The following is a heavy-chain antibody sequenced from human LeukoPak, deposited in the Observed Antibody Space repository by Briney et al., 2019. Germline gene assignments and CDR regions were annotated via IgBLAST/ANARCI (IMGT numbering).Heavy chain of an antibody. J-gene: IGHJ5*01. V-gene: IGHV1-24*01. Sequence: ASVKVSCKASGYTLTALSMHWVRQAPGQGLEWMGRFDPVDGETIYAQKFQGRVTMTEDTSTDTAYMELSSMRSEDTAMYCCANKTQCSSTSYYVAWFDCWVQGTVVTVSA. CDR1: GYTLTALS. CDR3: ANKTQCSSTSYYVAWFDC. CDR2: FDPVDGET. D-gene: IGHD2-2*01.